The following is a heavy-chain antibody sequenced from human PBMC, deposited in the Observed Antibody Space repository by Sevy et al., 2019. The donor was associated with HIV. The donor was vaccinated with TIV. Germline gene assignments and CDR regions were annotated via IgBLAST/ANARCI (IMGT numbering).Heavy chain of an antibody. CDR3: ATRGDYYGSGSYYPEYYFDY. V-gene: IGHV4-39*01. J-gene: IGHJ4*02. D-gene: IGHD3-10*01. Sequence: SETLSLTCTVSGGSISSSSYYWGWIRQPPGKGLEWIGSIYDSGSTYYNPSLKSRVTISVDTSKNQFYLKLSSVTAADTAVYYCATRGDYYGSGSYYPEYYFDYWGQGTLVTGLL. CDR2: IYDSGST. CDR1: GGSISSSSYY.